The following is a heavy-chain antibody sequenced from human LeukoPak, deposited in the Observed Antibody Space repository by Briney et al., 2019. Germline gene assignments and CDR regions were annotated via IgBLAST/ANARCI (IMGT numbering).Heavy chain of an antibody. V-gene: IGHV3-30*18. CDR2: ISYDGSNK. CDR3: AKDRGWELLQGVLDY. J-gene: IGHJ4*02. CDR1: GFTFSSYG. Sequence: GRSLRLSCAASGFTFSSYGMHWVRQAPGKGLEWVAVISYDGSNKYYADSVKGRFTISRDNSKNTLYLQMNSLRAEDTAVYYYAKDRGWELLQGVLDYWGQGTLVTVSS. D-gene: IGHD1-26*01.